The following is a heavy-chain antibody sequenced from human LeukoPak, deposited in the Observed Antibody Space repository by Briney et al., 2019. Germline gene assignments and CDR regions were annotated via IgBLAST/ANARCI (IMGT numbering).Heavy chain of an antibody. D-gene: IGHD3-16*01. CDR3: AREEFVGYYYGMDV. CDR2: IIPIFSTA. V-gene: IGHV1-69*13. CDR1: GGTFSSYA. J-gene: IGHJ6*02. Sequence: GASVKVSCKASGGTFSSYAISWVRQAPGQGLEWMGGIIPIFSTANYAQKFQGRVTITADESTSTAYMELSSLRSEDTAVYYCAREEFVGYYYGMDVWGQGTTVTVSS.